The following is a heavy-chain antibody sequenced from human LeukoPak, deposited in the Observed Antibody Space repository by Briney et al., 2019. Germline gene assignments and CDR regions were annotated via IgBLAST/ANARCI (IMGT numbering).Heavy chain of an antibody. CDR1: GFTFSSYW. V-gene: IGHV3-7*01. Sequence: GGSLRLSCAASGFTFSSYWMSWVRRAPGKGLEWVANIKQDGSEKYYVDSVKGRFTISRDNAKNSLYLQMNSLRAEDTAVYYCARESMGYSSSWYFDYWGQGTLVTVSS. D-gene: IGHD6-13*01. CDR2: IKQDGSEK. CDR3: ARESMGYSSSWYFDY. J-gene: IGHJ4*02.